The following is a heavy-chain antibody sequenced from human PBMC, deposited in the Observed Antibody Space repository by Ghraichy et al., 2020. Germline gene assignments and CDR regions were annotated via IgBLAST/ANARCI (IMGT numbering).Heavy chain of an antibody. D-gene: IGHD6-6*01. V-gene: IGHV4-59*01. J-gene: IGHJ4*02. CDR1: GGSISSYY. CDR2: IYATGST. CDR3: ARWGSSSWSLDY. Sequence: SETLSLTCTVSGGSISSYYWSWIRQPPGKRLEWIGYIYATGSTNYNPSLKSRVTISADTSKNQFSLRLSSVTAADTAVYYCARWGSSSWSLDYWGQGTLVTVSS.